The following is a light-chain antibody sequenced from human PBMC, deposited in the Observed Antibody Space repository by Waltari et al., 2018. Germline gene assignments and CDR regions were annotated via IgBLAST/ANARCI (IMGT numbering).Light chain of an antibody. Sequence: QSALTQPRSVSGSPGPSVTMSCTGTTSDVGGYNYVSWYQQYAGKVPKLMIYDGNKRPSGVPDLFSGSKSGNTASLTSSGLQAEDEADYYCCSYAGSHTFVVFGGGTKLTVL. CDR2: DGN. J-gene: IGLJ2*01. CDR1: TSDVGGYNY. CDR3: CSYAGSHTFVV. V-gene: IGLV2-11*02.